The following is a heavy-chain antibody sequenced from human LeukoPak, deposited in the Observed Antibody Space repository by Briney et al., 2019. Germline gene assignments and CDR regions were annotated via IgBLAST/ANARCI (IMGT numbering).Heavy chain of an antibody. CDR3: ARTYYGSGSYVWTFDP. Sequence: SVKVSCKASGGTFKNYAISWVRQAPGQGLEWMGGILPIFGTTNYAQKFQARVTITADESTSTAYMEMSSLRSEDTALYYCARTYYGSGSYVWTFDPWGQGTLVTVSS. V-gene: IGHV1-69*13. J-gene: IGHJ5*02. CDR1: GGTFKNYA. CDR2: ILPIFGTT. D-gene: IGHD3-10*01.